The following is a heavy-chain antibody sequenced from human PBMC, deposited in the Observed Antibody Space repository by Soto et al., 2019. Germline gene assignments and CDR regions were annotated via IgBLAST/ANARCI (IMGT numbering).Heavy chain of an antibody. Sequence: GGSLRLSCAASGFTFSSYAMSWVRQAPGKGLEWVSAISGSGGSTYYADSVKGRFTISRDNSKNTLYLQMNSLRAEDTAVYYCAKGAYYDFWSGYSWYMDVWGKGTTVTVSS. CDR2: ISGSGGST. CDR1: GFTFSSYA. V-gene: IGHV3-23*01. J-gene: IGHJ6*03. D-gene: IGHD3-3*01. CDR3: AKGAYYDFWSGYSWYMDV.